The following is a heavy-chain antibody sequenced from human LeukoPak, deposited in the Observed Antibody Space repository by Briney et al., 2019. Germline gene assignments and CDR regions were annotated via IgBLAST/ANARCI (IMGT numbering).Heavy chain of an antibody. V-gene: IGHV4-39*07. CDR1: GGSISSYY. CDR2: IYYSGST. J-gene: IGHJ4*02. Sequence: SETLSLTCTVSGGSISSYYWGWIRQPPGKGLEWIGSIYYSGSTCYNPTLKSRVTISVDTSKNHFSLKLSSVTAADTAVYYCGRDRWLRYFDYWGQGTLVTVSS. CDR3: GRDRWLRYFDY. D-gene: IGHD5-12*01.